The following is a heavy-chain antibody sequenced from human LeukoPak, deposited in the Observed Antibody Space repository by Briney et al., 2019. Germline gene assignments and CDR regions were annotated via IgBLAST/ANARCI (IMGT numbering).Heavy chain of an antibody. J-gene: IGHJ4*02. CDR1: GFTFSSYW. V-gene: IGHV3-7*03. CDR2: IKQDGSAK. D-gene: IGHD4-17*01. CDR3: ARHRCSNCGDYFDY. Sequence: GGSLRLSCAASGFTFSSYWMSWVRQAPGKGLEWVANIKQDGSAKYYVDSVKGRFTISRDNAKNSLYLQVASLRAEDTAVYYCARHRCSNCGDYFDYWGQGTLVTVSS.